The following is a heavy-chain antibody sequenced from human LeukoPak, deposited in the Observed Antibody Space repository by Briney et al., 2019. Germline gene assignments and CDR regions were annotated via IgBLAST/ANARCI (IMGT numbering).Heavy chain of an antibody. CDR1: GGSISSYY. V-gene: IGHV4-59*01. CDR3: ARLMSGYPYYFDY. J-gene: IGHJ4*02. Sequence: SETLSLTCTVSGGSISSYYWSWIRQPPGKGLEWIGYIYYSGSTNYNPSLKSRVTISVDTSKNQFSLKLSSVTAADTAVYYCARLMSGYPYYFDYWGQGTLVTVSS. D-gene: IGHD3-3*01. CDR2: IYYSGST.